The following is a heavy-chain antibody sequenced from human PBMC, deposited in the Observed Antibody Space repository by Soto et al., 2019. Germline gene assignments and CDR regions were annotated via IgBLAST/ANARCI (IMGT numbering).Heavy chain of an antibody. D-gene: IGHD3-3*01. CDR3: ARDTHAPYYDFWSGYYTNYYYYYMDV. V-gene: IGHV3-7*01. CDR1: GFTFSSYW. CDR2: IKQDGSEK. Sequence: PGGSLRLSCAASGFTFSSYWMSWVRQAPGKGLEWVANIKQDGSEKYYVDSVKGRFTISRDNAKNSLYLQMNSLRAEDTAVYYCARDTHAPYYDFWSGYYTNYYYYYMDVWGKGTTVTVS. J-gene: IGHJ6*03.